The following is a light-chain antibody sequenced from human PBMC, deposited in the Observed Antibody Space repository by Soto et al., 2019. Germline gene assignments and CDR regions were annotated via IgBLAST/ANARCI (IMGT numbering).Light chain of an antibody. J-gene: IGKJ5*01. CDR2: DAS. Sequence: DIVWTQSPATLSLSPGERATLYCRASQSVSTYLAWYQQKPGQAPSLLIYDASNRATGIPARFSGSGSGTDFTLTIRSLEPEDFAVDHCQRRSSWPSFCRVTRLEIK. V-gene: IGKV3-11*01. CDR3: QRRSSWPS. CDR1: QSVSTY.